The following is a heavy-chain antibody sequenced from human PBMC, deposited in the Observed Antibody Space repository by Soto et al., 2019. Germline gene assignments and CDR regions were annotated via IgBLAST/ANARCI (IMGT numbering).Heavy chain of an antibody. D-gene: IGHD6-19*01. CDR3: ATRMAVVGTGGNYYFYYGTDF. V-gene: IGHV1-69*12. Sequence: QVQLVQSGAEVKKPGSSLKVSCQASGGTFTNYSISWVRQTPGQGLQWMGGIIPMFATTKYAENFEDRVTITADESVTTVYLELNSLRSEDTAVYYCATRMAVVGTGGNYYFYYGTDFWGQGTTVSVS. CDR1: GGTFTNYS. CDR2: IIPMFATT. J-gene: IGHJ6*02.